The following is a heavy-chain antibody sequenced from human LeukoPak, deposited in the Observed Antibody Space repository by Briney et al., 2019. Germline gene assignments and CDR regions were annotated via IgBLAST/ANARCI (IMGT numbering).Heavy chain of an antibody. V-gene: IGHV4-59*12. J-gene: IGHJ4*02. Sequence: PSETLSLTCTVSGGSISSYYWSWIRQPPGKGLEWIGYIYYSGSTNYNPSLKSRVTISVDTSKNQFSLKLSSVTAADTAVYYCARAPRGDYYYFDYWGQGTLVTVSS. D-gene: IGHD4-17*01. CDR3: ARAPRGDYYYFDY. CDR2: IYYSGST. CDR1: GGSISSYY.